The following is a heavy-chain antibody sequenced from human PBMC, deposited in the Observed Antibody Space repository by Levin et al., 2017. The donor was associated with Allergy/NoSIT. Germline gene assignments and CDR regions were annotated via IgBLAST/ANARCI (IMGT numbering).Heavy chain of an antibody. J-gene: IGHJ4*02. Sequence: SQTLSLTCAVYGGSFRGSYWSWLRQPPGKGLEWIGEINHSGSTNYNPSLKSRVTISVDTSKNQFSLKLSSVTAADTAVYYCARLVYSSGWYQDYWGQGTLVTVSS. CDR3: ARLVYSSGWYQDY. CDR2: INHSGST. D-gene: IGHD6-19*01. V-gene: IGHV4-34*01. CDR1: GGSFRGSY.